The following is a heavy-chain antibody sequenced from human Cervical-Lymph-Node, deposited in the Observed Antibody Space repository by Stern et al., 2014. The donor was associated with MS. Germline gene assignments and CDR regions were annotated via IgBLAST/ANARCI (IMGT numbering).Heavy chain of an antibody. CDR2: NNRGGTTI. D-gene: IGHD3-10*01. V-gene: IGHV3-74*02. J-gene: IGHJ4*02. CDR1: GFTFRNYW. Sequence: EVQLVESGGGLVQPGGSLRLSCVASGFTFRNYWMHWVRQGPGKGLVWVARNNRGGTTITHADSVKARFTISRDNAKNTLYLQMNSLRVEDTAVYYCTKDTYGPEDYWGQETSVTVS. CDR3: TKDTYGPEDY.